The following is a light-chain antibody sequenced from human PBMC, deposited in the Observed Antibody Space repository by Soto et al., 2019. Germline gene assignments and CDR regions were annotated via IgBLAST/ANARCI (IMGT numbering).Light chain of an antibody. CDR1: SSDVGSYNL. Sequence: SALTQPASVSGSPGQSITISCTGTSSDVGSYNLVSWYQQHPGKAPKLMIYEGSKRPSGVSNRFSGSKSGNTASLTISGLQAEDEADYYCCSYAGSSSHAVFGGGTQLTVL. J-gene: IGLJ7*01. CDR3: CSYAGSSSHAV. V-gene: IGLV2-23*01. CDR2: EGS.